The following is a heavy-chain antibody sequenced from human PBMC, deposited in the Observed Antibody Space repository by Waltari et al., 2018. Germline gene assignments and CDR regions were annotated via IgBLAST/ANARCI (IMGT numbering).Heavy chain of an antibody. CDR2: FYIGETP. J-gene: IGHJ3*02. Sequence: QVQLQESGPGLVKPSETLSLTCTVSGGSIRNYFWSWIRQPAGKGLEWIGRFYIGETPNYNPSLKSRVAMSVDTSNNQFSLEVNSVTAADTAMYFCARGGDRISASGRNAYDIWGQGTMVIVSS. V-gene: IGHV4-4*07. D-gene: IGHD2-15*01. CDR3: ARGGDRISASGRNAYDI. CDR1: GGSIRNYF.